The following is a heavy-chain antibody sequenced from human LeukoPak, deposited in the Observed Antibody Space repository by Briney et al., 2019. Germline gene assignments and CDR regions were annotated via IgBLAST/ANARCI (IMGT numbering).Heavy chain of an antibody. CDR2: IWDDGNNK. CDR3: AKAHCSSTSCYPNYYYYYGMDV. Sequence: GGSLRLSCAASGFSFSNHGMHWVRQAPGKRLEWVAVIWDDGNNKRYANSVNGRFTISRDNSENTLYLQMNGLTAEDTAVYYCAKAHCSSTSCYPNYYYYYGMDVWGQGTTVTVSS. D-gene: IGHD2-2*01. CDR1: GFSFSNHG. J-gene: IGHJ6*02. V-gene: IGHV3-33*06.